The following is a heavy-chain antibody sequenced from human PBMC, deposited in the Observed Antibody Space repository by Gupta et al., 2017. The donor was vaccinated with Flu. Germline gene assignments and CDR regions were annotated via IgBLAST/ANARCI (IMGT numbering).Heavy chain of an antibody. D-gene: IGHD3-10*01. Sequence: QVQLVQSGAEVKKPGASVKVSCKPSGYTFTSYYMPWVRQAPAQGLEWMGISNPSGGRTSYAQKFQGRVTMPRETSTSTVYMERSSLRSEDTAVYYCARDSRPPRSTTMVRGVIIRQKESLDYWGQGTLGTVAS. J-gene: IGHJ4*02. V-gene: IGHV1-46*01. CDR3: ARDSRPPRSTTMVRGVIIRQKESLDY. CDR1: GYTFTSYY. CDR2: SNPSGGRT.